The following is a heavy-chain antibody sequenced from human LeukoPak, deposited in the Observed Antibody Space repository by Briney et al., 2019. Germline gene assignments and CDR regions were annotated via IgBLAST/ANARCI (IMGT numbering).Heavy chain of an antibody. V-gene: IGHV4-38-2*01. D-gene: IGHD6-19*01. J-gene: IGHJ4*02. Sequence: SETLSLTCAVSGYSISSGYYWGWIRQPPGKGLEWIGSIYHSGSTYYNPSLKSGVTISVDTSKNQFSLKLSSVTAADTAVYYCAMEEAVAGSKGYWGQGTLVSVST. CDR3: AMEEAVAGSKGY. CDR2: IYHSGST. CDR1: GYSISSGYY.